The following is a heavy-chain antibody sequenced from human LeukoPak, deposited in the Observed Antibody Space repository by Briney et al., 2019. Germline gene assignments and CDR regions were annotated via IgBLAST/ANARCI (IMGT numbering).Heavy chain of an antibody. D-gene: IGHD4-17*01. Sequence: GRPLRLSCAASGFTFSSYGMRWVRQAPGKGLEWVAVIWYDGSNKYYADSVKGRFTISRDNSKNTLYLQMNSLRAEDTAVYYCARDSNRYGDYYYYGMDVWGQGTTVTVSS. CDR1: GFTFSSYG. J-gene: IGHJ6*02. CDR3: ARDSNRYGDYYYYGMDV. V-gene: IGHV3-33*01. CDR2: IWYDGSNK.